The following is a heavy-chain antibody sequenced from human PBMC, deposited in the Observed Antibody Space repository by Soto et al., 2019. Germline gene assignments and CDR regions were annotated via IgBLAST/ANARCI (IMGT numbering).Heavy chain of an antibody. J-gene: IGHJ4*02. D-gene: IGHD6-6*01. CDR2: ISYDGSNK. Sequence: PGGSLRLSCAASGFTFSSYGMHWVRQAPGKGQEWVAVISYDGSNKYYADSVKGRFTISRDNSKNTLYLQMNSLRAEDTAVYYCAALMYSSSSKGVDYWGQGTLVTVSS. CDR3: AALMYSSSSKGVDY. V-gene: IGHV3-30*03. CDR1: GFTFSSYG.